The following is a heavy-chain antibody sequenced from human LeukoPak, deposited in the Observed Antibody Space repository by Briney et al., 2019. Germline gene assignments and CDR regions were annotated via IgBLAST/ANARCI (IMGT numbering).Heavy chain of an antibody. CDR1: GSIFTSYW. CDR3: ARHVYDSSGYYPGAFDI. CDR2: IYPGDSNT. Sequence: EGSPPICCQGSGSIFTSYWIGLGRQLPGKGLEGMGIIYPGDSNTKYSPSFQGQVTISAHKSLSTAYLQWSSLKASHTAVYYFARHVYDSSGYYPGAFDIWGQGTMVTVSS. J-gene: IGHJ3*02. D-gene: IGHD3-22*01. V-gene: IGHV5-51*01.